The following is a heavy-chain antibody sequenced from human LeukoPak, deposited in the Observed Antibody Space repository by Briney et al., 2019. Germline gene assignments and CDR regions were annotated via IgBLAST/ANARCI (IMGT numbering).Heavy chain of an antibody. CDR2: IYYSGST. CDR1: GGSISSYY. V-gene: IGHV4-59*01. Sequence: SETLSLTCTVSGGSISSYYWSWIRQPPGKGLEWIGYIYYSGSTNYNPSLKSRVTISVDTSKNQFSLKLSSVTAADTAVYYCARVGARWFEHTAPDYWGQGTLVTASS. J-gene: IGHJ4*02. D-gene: IGHD3-10*01. CDR3: ARVGARWFEHTAPDY.